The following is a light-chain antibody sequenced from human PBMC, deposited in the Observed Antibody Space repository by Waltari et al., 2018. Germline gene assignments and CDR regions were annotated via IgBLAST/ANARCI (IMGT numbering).Light chain of an antibody. CDR3: QQYYGSPLT. J-gene: IGKJ3*01. CDR1: QTVLYSSNNKNY. CDR2: WAS. Sequence: DIVMTQSPDSLAVSLGERATINCKSSQTVLYSSNNKNYLAWFQQKPGQPPKLLIYWASTRESGVPDRFNGSGSGTDFTLTINSLQAEDVAVYYCQQYYGSPLTFGPGTKVDIK. V-gene: IGKV4-1*01.